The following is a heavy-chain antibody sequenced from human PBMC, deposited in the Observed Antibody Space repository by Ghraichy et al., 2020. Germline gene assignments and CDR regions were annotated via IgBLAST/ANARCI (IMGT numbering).Heavy chain of an antibody. Sequence: GESLNISCAASGFRFSGYWMHWVRQVPGKGLVWVSRIKSDGTSTTYVDSVKGRFTISRDNAKNTLYLQMNSLRAEDTAVYYCARSDWFDPWGQGTLVTVSS. J-gene: IGHJ5*02. V-gene: IGHV3-74*03. CDR1: GFRFSGYW. CDR2: IKSDGTST. CDR3: ARSDWFDP.